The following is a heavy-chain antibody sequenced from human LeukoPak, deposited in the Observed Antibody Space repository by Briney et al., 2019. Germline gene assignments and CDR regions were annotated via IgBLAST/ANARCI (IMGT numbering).Heavy chain of an antibody. J-gene: IGHJ4*02. V-gene: IGHV4-39*01. CDR1: GGSISSSSYY. D-gene: IGHD3-22*01. Sequence: SETLSLTCTVSGGSISSSSYYWGWIRQPPGKGLEWVGSIYYSGSTYYNPSLKSRVTISVDTSKNQFSLNLSSVTAANTAVYYCARLPNSSGYYIDYWGQGTLVTVSS. CDR2: IYYSGST. CDR3: ARLPNSSGYYIDY.